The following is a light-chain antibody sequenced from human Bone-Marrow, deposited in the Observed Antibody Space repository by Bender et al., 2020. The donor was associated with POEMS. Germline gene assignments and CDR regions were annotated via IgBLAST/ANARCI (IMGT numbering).Light chain of an antibody. CDR1: SSNIGANYD. CDR2: NSN. J-gene: IGLJ1*01. CDR3: QSFDRRLNFV. Sequence: QSVLTQPPSVSGAPGQRVTIACTGSSSNIGANYDVHWYHQRPGTAPKLLIYNSNNRPSGVPDRFSGSKSGTSASLALSGLQAEDGAEYYCQSFDRRLNFVFGPGTKVSVL. V-gene: IGLV1-40*01.